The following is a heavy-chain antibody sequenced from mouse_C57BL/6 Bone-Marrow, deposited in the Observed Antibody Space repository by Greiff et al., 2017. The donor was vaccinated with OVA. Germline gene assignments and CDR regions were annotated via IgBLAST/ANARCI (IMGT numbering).Heavy chain of an antibody. CDR3: ARGAGTGYFDY. CDR1: GFNIKDDY. CDR2: IDPENGDT. V-gene: IGHV14-4*01. J-gene: IGHJ2*01. Sequence: VQLQHSGAELVRPGASVKLSCTASGFNIKDDYMHWVKQRPEQGLEWIGWIDPENGDTEYASKFQGKATITADTSSNTAYLQLSSLTSEDTAVYYCARGAGTGYFDYWGQGTTLTVSS. D-gene: IGHD4-1*01.